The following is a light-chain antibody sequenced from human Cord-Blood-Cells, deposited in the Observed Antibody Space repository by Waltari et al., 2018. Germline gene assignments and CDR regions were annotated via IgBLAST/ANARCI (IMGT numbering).Light chain of an antibody. Sequence: DIQMTQSPSTLSASVGDRVTITCRASRSISSWLAWYQQKPGKAPKLLIYDASSLESGVPSRFSGSGSGTEFTLTISSLQPDDLATYYCQQYNSYWTFGQGTKVEIK. CDR3: QQYNSYWT. V-gene: IGKV1-5*01. J-gene: IGKJ1*01. CDR2: DAS. CDR1: RSISSW.